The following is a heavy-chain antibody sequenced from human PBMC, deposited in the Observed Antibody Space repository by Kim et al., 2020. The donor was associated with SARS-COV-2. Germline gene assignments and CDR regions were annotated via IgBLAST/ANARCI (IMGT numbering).Heavy chain of an antibody. J-gene: IGHJ3*02. Sequence: VKGRFTISRDNSKNTLYLQMNSLRAEDTAVYYCAKAADSSGYYSVDAFDIWGQGTMVTVSS. CDR3: AKAADSSGYYSVDAFDI. V-gene: IGHV3-23*01. D-gene: IGHD3-22*01.